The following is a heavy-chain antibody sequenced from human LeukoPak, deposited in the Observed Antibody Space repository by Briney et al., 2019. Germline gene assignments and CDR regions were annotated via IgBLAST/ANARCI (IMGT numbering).Heavy chain of an antibody. V-gene: IGHV4-34*01. CDR3: ASGDIVVVPAANPYYYYGMDV. CDR2: INHSGST. CDR1: GGSFSGYY. D-gene: IGHD2-2*01. Sequence: PSETLSLTCAVYGGSFSGYYWSWIRQPPGKGLEWIGEINHSGSTNYNPSLKSRVTISVDTSKNQFSLKLSSVTAADTAVYYCASGDIVVVPAANPYYYYGMDVWGQGTTVTVSS. J-gene: IGHJ6*02.